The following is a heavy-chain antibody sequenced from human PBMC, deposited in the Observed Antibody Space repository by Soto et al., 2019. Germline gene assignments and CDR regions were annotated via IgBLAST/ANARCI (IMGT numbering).Heavy chain of an antibody. CDR3: AKGRDSTGWYYREGYY. V-gene: IGHV3-30*18. D-gene: IGHD6-19*01. CDR2: VSYDGNKR. Sequence: HLVESGGGVVQPGKSLRLSCAASKFTFSTYDMHWVRQAPGKGLEWVAVVSYDGNKRYYADSVRGRFTISRDNSKNTVYLEMNSLRPEDTAVYFCAKGRDSTGWYYREGYYWCQGNLVSVYS. J-gene: IGHJ4*02. CDR1: KFTFSTYD.